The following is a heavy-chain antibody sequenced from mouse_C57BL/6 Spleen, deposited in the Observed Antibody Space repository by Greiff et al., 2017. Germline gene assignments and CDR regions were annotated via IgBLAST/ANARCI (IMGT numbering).Heavy chain of an antibody. CDR1: GYTFTSYT. J-gene: IGHJ4*01. V-gene: IGHV1-4*01. Sequence: QVQLKESGAELARPGASVKMSCKASGYTFTSYTMHWVKQRPGQGLEWIGYINPSSGYTKYNQKFKDKATLTADKSSSTAYMQLSSLTSEDSAVYYCARGEYYYAMDYWGQGTSVTVSS. CDR3: ARGEYYYAMDY. CDR2: INPSSGYT.